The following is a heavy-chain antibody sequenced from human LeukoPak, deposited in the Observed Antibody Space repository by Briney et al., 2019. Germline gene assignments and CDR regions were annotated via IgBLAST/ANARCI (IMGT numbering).Heavy chain of an antibody. CDR2: IYTSGST. D-gene: IGHD3-22*01. J-gene: IGHJ3*02. V-gene: IGHV4-61*02. CDR1: GGSISSDSYY. Sequence: SETLSLTCSVSGGSISSDSYYWSWIRQPAGKGLEWIGRIYTSGSTNYNPSLKSRVTISVDTSKNQFSLKLSSVTAADTAVYYCARVSSLPTYYYDNNGINAFDIWGQGTMVTVSS. CDR3: ARVSSLPTYYYDNNGINAFDI.